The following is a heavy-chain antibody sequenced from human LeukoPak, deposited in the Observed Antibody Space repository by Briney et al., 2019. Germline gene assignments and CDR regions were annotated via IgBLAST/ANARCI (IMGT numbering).Heavy chain of an antibody. CDR3: ARERKGGSCPIDC. D-gene: IGHD2-15*01. V-gene: IGHV4-31*03. J-gene: IGHJ4*02. Sequence: SETLSLTCTVSGGSISSGGYYWSWIRQHPGKGLEWIGYIYYSGSTYYNPSLKSRVTISVDTSKNQFSLKLSSVTAADTAVYYCARERKGGSCPIDCWGQGTLVTVSS. CDR1: GGSISSGGYY. CDR2: IYYSGST.